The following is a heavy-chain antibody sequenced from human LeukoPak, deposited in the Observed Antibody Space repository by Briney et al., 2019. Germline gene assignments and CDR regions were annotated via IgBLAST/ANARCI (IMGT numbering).Heavy chain of an antibody. Sequence: PSGTLSLTCTGSSGSISGNYWSWMRPPPAGGLEWVGYIYHTGHTHYNPSLKSRVNMSMHTSKSHFSLKMSSATAEDTPVYYCDGHPFMTPFDYWGEGTLVTVSS. D-gene: IGHD3-16*01. CDR2: IYHTGHT. J-gene: IGHJ4*02. V-gene: IGHV4-59*12. CDR3: DGHPFMTPFDY. CDR1: SGSISGNY.